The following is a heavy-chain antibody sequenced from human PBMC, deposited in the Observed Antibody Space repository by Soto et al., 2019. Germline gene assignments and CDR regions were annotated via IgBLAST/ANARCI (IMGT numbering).Heavy chain of an antibody. CDR2: VSNSGGIT. D-gene: IGHD5-18*01. J-gene: IGHJ4*02. CDR3: AKGGYNYGFLFDC. V-gene: IGHV3-23*01. CDR1: GFTFNTYA. Sequence: GGSLRLSCAASGFTFNTYALSWVRQAPGKGLEWVSTVSNSGGITYYADSVKGRFTISRDNSKNTLYLQMNSLRAEDTAVYYCAKGGYNYGFLFDCWGQGTLVTVSS.